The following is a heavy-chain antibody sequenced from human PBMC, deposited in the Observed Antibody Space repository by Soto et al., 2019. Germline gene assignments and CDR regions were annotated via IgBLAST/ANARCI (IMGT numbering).Heavy chain of an antibody. CDR1: GGTFSSYT. CDR2: IIPILGIA. CDR3: ARGDHPYDYVWGSYRSQKGGYYYYGMDV. Sequence: EASVKVSCKASGGTFSSYTISWVRQAPGQGLEWMGRIIPILGIANYAQKFQGRVTITADKSTSTAYMELSSLRSEDTAVYYCARGDHPYDYVWGSYRSQKGGYYYYGMDVWGQGTTVTVSS. V-gene: IGHV1-69*02. D-gene: IGHD3-16*02. J-gene: IGHJ6*02.